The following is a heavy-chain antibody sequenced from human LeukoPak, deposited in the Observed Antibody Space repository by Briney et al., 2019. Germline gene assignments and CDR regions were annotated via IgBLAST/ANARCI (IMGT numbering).Heavy chain of an antibody. D-gene: IGHD5-18*01. J-gene: IGHJ4*02. CDR2: ISNSGGST. Sequence: GGSLRPSCAASGFTFNNYAMSWVRQAPGKGLEWVPAISNSGGSTFYADSVKGRFTISRDNSNNTLYLQMNSLRAEDTAVYYCAKGYTYGLTRFCFDYWGQGTLVTVSS. V-gene: IGHV3-23*01. CDR3: AKGYTYGLTRFCFDY. CDR1: GFTFNNYA.